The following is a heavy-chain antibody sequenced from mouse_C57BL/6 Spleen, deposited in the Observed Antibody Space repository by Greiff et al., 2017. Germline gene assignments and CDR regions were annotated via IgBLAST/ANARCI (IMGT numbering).Heavy chain of an antibody. CDR1: GYTFTSYW. CDR3: ASTVVATGNFDY. CDR2: IDPSDSET. V-gene: IGHV1-52*01. D-gene: IGHD1-1*01. J-gene: IGHJ2*01. Sequence: VQLQQPGAELVRPGSSVKLSCKASGYTFTSYWMHWVKQRPIQGLEWIGNIDPSDSETYYNQKFKDKDTLTVDKSSSTAYMQLSSLTSEDSAVXYCASTVVATGNFDYWGQGTTLTVSS.